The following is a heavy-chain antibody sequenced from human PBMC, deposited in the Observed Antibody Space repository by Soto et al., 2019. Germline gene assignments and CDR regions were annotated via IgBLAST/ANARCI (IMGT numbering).Heavy chain of an antibody. V-gene: IGHV3-53*01. CDR3: ARAPYSSGWPEYFQH. CDR1: GFTVSSNY. D-gene: IGHD6-19*01. CDR2: IYSGGST. Sequence: PGGSLRLSCAVSGFTVSSNYMSWVRQAPGKGLEWVSVIYSGGSTYYADSVKGRFTISRDNSKNTLYLQMNSLRAEDTAVYYCARAPYSSGWPEYFQHWGQGTLVTVSS. J-gene: IGHJ1*01.